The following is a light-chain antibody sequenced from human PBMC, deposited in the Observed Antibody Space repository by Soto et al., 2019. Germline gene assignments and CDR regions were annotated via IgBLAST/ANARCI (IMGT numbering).Light chain of an antibody. J-gene: IGKJ5*01. V-gene: IGKV2-30*01. Sequence: DEVMTQSPLSLPVTLGQPASISCRSSRSLVYSDGNTYLNWFQQRPGQSPRRLIYKVSNRDSGVPDRFSGSGSGTDFTLKISRVEAEDVGVYYCMQGTHWPPITFGQGTRLEI. CDR2: KVS. CDR1: RSLVYSDGNTY. CDR3: MQGTHWPPIT.